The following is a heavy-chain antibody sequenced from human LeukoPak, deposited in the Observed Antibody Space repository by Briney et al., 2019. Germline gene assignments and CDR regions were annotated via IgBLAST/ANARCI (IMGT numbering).Heavy chain of an antibody. CDR1: GGSISSGGYY. CDR3: ARGVEYYDSSGYHNWFDP. D-gene: IGHD3-22*01. CDR2: IYYSGST. Sequence: SETLSLTCTVSGGSISSGGYYWSWIRQHPGKGLEWIGYIYYSGSTYYNPSLKSRVTISVDTSKNQFSLKLSSVTAADTAVYYCARGVEYYDSSGYHNWFDPWGQGTLVTVSS. J-gene: IGHJ5*02. V-gene: IGHV4-31*03.